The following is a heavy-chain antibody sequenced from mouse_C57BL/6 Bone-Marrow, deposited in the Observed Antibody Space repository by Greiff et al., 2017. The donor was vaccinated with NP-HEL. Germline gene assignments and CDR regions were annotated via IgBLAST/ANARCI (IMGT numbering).Heavy chain of an antibody. CDR3: TRGGRLLRYGTVDY. CDR1: GYTFTSYW. CDR2: IYPGNSDT. J-gene: IGHJ4*01. Sequence: VQLQQSGTVLARPGASVKMSCKTSGYTFTSYWMHWVKQRPGQGLEWIGAIYPGNSDTSYNQKFKGKAKLTAVTSASIAYMELSSLTNEDSAVYYCTRGGRLLRYGTVDYWGQGTSVTVSS. D-gene: IGHD1-1*01. V-gene: IGHV1-5*01.